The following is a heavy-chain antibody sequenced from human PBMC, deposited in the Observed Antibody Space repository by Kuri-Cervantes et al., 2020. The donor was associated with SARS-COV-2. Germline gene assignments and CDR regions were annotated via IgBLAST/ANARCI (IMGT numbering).Heavy chain of an antibody. D-gene: IGHD1-26*01. CDR3: ARNEWELVSGYYFDY. J-gene: IGHJ4*02. CDR2: INWNGGST. Sequence: GGSLRLSCAASGFTFDDYGMSWVRQAPGKGLEWVSGINWNGGSTGYADSVKGRFTISRDNAKNSLYLQMNSLRAEDTALYYCARNEWELVSGYYFDYWGQGTLVTVSS. V-gene: IGHV3-20*04. CDR1: GFTFDDYG.